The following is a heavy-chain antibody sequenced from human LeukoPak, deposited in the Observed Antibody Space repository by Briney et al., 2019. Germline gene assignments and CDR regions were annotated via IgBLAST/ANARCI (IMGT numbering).Heavy chain of an antibody. V-gene: IGHV4-34*01. CDR2: IHHSART. CDR3: ARRSSHSSTSGRRSYYYDGMDV. J-gene: IGHJ6*02. Sequence: SETLSLTSAGDGRSFSGYYWRWLRQPPGKGLKWIGEIHHSARTNYNPSLQSRVTIAVDTSKNQVSLKLSSVTAADTAVYYCARRSSHSSTSGRRSYYYDGMDVGGQGTTVTVPS. D-gene: IGHD6-6*01. CDR1: GRSFSGYY.